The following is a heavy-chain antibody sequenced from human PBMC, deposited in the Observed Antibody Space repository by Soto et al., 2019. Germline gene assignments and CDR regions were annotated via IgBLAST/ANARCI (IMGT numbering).Heavy chain of an antibody. CDR1: SGSISSSNW. CDR2: IYHSGST. V-gene: IGHV4-4*02. Sequence: SVTLSLTCAVSSGSISSSNWWSWVRQPPGKGLEWIGEIYHSGSTNYNPSLKSRLTISVDKSKNQFSLKLTSVTAADTAVYYCARRGYCSGGRCYSEDYYYYMDVWGKGTTVTVSS. D-gene: IGHD2-15*01. J-gene: IGHJ6*03. CDR3: ARRGYCSGGRCYSEDYYYYMDV.